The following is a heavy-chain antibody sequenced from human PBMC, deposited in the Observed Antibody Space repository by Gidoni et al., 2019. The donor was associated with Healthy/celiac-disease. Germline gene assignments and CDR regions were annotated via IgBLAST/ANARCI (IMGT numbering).Heavy chain of an antibody. CDR2: IYYSGST. CDR3: ARGRMTHDYYGMDV. CDR1: GGSISSGDYS. D-gene: IGHD2-15*01. Sequence: QVQLQESGPGLVKPSQTLSLTCTVSGGSISSGDYSWRWIRQPPGKGLEWIGYIYYSGSTYYNPSLKSRVTISVDTSKNQFSLKLSSVTAADTAVYYCARGRMTHDYYGMDVWGQGTTVTVSS. V-gene: IGHV4-30-4*01. J-gene: IGHJ6*02.